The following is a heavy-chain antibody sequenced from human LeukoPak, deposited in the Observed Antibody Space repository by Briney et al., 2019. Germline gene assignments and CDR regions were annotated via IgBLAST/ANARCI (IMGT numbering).Heavy chain of an antibody. CDR3: TRDRARTESWVEFDL. CDR2: IYDDDRT. V-gene: IGHV3-53*05. J-gene: IGHJ5*02. CDR1: GFTVSGTL. Sequence: PGGSLRLSCTASGFTVSGTLMDWVRQAPGKGPEWVSVIYDDDRTACTDSVKGRFTMSRDSSKNTVYLQMNSLRPDDSAVYYCTRDRARTESWVEFDLWGLGTLVTVSS.